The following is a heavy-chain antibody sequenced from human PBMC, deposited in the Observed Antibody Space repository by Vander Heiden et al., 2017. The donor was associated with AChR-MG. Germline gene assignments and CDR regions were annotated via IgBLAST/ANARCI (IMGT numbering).Heavy chain of an antibody. CDR2: LYYSGST. CDR3: GRLVAYDNSGYSLVGGRFFDY. CDR1: GGFIRSSSYY. V-gene: IGHV4-39*01. D-gene: IGHD3-22*01. J-gene: IGHJ4*02. Sequence: QLQLQQSGPGLVKPSGTLSLTRTVSGGFIRSSSYYWGWISSPPGKRPEWIGGLYYSGSTYYNPSLKSRVTISVDTSRNQFSLSLSSVTAADTAVYYCGRLVAYDNSGYSLVGGRFFDYWGQGILVTISS.